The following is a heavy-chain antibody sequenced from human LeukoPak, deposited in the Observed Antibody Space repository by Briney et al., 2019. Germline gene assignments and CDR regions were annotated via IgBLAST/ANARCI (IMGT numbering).Heavy chain of an antibody. CDR3: ARDVRYCSSSSCYDGDY. D-gene: IGHD2-2*01. V-gene: IGHV3-21*06. Sequence: GGSLRLSCAASGFSLSTYSMNWVRQAPGKGLEWVSSITSTSSYIYYADSVKGRFTISRDNAKNSLYLQMNSLRAEDTAVYYCARDVRYCSSSSCYDGDYWGQGTLVTVSS. CDR1: GFSLSTYS. J-gene: IGHJ4*02. CDR2: ITSTSSYI.